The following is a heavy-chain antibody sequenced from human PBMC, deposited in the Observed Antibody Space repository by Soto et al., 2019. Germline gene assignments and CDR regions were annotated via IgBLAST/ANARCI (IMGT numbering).Heavy chain of an antibody. J-gene: IGHJ4*02. V-gene: IGHV1-69*13. D-gene: IGHD3-22*01. CDR3: ARDQYYYDSSRYYSFDY. Sequence: SVKVSCKASGGTFSSYAISWVRQAPGQGLEWMGGIIPIFGTANYAQKFQGRVTITADESTSTAYMELSSLRSEDTAVYYCARDQYYYDSSRYYSFDYWGQGTLVTVSS. CDR1: GGTFSSYA. CDR2: IIPIFGTA.